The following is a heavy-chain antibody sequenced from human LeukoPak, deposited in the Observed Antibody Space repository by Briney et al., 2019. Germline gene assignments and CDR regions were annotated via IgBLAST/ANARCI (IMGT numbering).Heavy chain of an antibody. CDR1: GFTFDDYA. CDR3: AKDKSYYGSGSYPGLYGMDV. J-gene: IGHJ6*02. Sequence: GGSLRLSCAASGFTFDDYAMHWVRQAPGEGLEWVSGISWNRGSIGYADSVKGRFTISRDNAKNSLYLQMNSLRAEDTALYYCAKDKSYYGSGSYPGLYGMDVWGQGTTVTVSS. CDR2: ISWNRGSI. D-gene: IGHD3-10*01. V-gene: IGHV3-9*01.